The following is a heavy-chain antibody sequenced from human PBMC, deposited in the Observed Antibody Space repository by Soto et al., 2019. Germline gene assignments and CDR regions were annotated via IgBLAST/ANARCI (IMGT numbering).Heavy chain of an antibody. CDR2: IIPIFGTA. J-gene: IGHJ6*02. CDR1: GGTFSSYA. Sequence: ASVKVSCKASGGTFSSYAISWVRQAPGQGLEWMGGIIPIFGTANYAQKFQGRVTITADESTSTAYMELSSLRSEDTAVYYCAVNRGQWRHPPPLIYYYYGMDVWGQGTTVTSP. V-gene: IGHV1-69*13. D-gene: IGHD6-19*01. CDR3: AVNRGQWRHPPPLIYYYYGMDV.